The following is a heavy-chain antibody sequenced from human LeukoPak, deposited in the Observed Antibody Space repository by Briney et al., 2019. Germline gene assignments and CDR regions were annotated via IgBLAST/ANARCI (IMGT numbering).Heavy chain of an antibody. CDR2: ISCYNGDT. Sequence: ASVKVSCKASGYTFTSYGISWVRQAPGQGLEWMGWISCYNGDTNYAQKLQGRVTLTTDTPTTTVYMELRSLRSDDTAVYYCARDPSNTSGWKTWFDTWGQGTPVTVSS. CDR3: ARDPSNTSGWKTWFDT. V-gene: IGHV1-18*01. D-gene: IGHD6-19*01. CDR1: GYTFTSYG. J-gene: IGHJ5*02.